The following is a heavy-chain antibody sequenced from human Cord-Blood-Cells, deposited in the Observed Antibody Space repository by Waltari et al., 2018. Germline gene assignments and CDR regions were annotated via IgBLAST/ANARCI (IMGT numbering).Heavy chain of an antibody. D-gene: IGHD5-12*01. V-gene: IGHV4-30-4*08. CDR3: VRGRGGYSGYDDY. CDR1: GGSISSGDYY. Sequence: QVQLQESGPGLVKPSQTLSLTCTVSGGSISSGDYYWSWIRQPPGKGLEWIGYIYYSGSTYYNPSLKSRVTISVDTAKNQFSLKLSSVTAADTAVYYCVRGRGGYSGYDDYWGQGTLVTVSS. J-gene: IGHJ4*02. CDR2: IYYSGST.